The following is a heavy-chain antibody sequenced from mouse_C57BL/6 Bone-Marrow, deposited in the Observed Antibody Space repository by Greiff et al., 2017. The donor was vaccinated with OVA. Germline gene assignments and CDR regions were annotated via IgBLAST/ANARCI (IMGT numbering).Heavy chain of an antibody. J-gene: IGHJ3*01. CDR3: GSWDFAY. V-gene: IGHV1-50*01. D-gene: IGHD1-1*01. Sequence: QGPLQQPGAEFVKPGASVKLSCKASGYTLTNHYIQWIKKRPGKGLEWIGEIDPSDSYTNYNQKFKGKATWTVDTSSSTAYMQLSSLKSEDSAVYYCGSWDFAYWGQGTLVTVSA. CDR1: GYTLTNHY. CDR2: IDPSDSYT.